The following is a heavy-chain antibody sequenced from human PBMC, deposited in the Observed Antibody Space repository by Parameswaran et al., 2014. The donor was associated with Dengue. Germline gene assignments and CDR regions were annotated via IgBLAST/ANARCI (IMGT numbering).Heavy chain of an antibody. Sequence: RWIRQAPREGAGSGFRYISSSGSTIYYADSVKGRFTISRDNAKNSLYLQMNSLRAEDTAVYYCAREKGTAPHYDSSGYNGAIFDYWGQGTLVTVSS. CDR3: AREKGTAPHYDSSGYNGAIFDY. J-gene: IGHJ4*02. CDR2: ISSSGSTI. D-gene: IGHD3-22*01. V-gene: IGHV3-11*01.